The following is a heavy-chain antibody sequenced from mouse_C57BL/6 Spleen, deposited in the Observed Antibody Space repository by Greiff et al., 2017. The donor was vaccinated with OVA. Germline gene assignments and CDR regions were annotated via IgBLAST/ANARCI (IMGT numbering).Heavy chain of an antibody. J-gene: IGHJ1*03. CDR2: IYPNSGGT. CDR3: ARGEIYYEYPYWYFDV. D-gene: IGHD2-4*01. Sequence: QVQLQQPGAELVKPGASVKLSCKASGYTFTSYWMHWVKQRPGRGLEWIGRIYPNSGGTKYNEKFKSKATLTVDKPSSTAYMQLSSLTSEDSAVYYCARGEIYYEYPYWYFDVWGTGTTVTVSS. CDR1: GYTFTSYW. V-gene: IGHV1-72*01.